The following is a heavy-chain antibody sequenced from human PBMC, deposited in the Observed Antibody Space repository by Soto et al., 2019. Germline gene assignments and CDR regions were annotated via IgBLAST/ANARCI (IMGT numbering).Heavy chain of an antibody. D-gene: IGHD3-16*01. V-gene: IGHV1-69*01. CDR3: ARGEDDYVWGSYVTYYYYGMDV. CDR2: LIPIFGTA. Sequence: QVQLVQSGAEVKKPGSSVKVSCKASGGTFSSYAISWVRQAPGQGLEWMGGLIPIFGTANYAQKFQGRVTITADESTSTAYMELSSLRSEDTAVYYCARGEDDYVWGSYVTYYYYGMDVWGQGTTVTVSS. CDR1: GGTFSSYA. J-gene: IGHJ6*02.